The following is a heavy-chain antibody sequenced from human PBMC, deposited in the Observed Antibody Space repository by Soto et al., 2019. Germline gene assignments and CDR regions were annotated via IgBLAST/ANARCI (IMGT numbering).Heavy chain of an antibody. CDR1: GFTFSDYY. J-gene: IGHJ6*02. Sequence: QVQLVESGGGLVKPGGSLRLSCTASGFTFSDYYMTWIRQAPGKGLEWFSYISSSSSYTNYADSVKCRFTISRDNPKNSLYLQMNSLRAEDTAVYYCARAITPLTTIFYGMDVWGQGTTVTVAS. D-gene: IGHD4-4*01. CDR3: ARAITPLTTIFYGMDV. V-gene: IGHV3-11*06. CDR2: ISSSSSYT.